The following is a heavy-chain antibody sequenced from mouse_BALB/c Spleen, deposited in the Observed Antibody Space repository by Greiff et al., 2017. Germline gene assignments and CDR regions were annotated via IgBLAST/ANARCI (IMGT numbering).Heavy chain of an antibody. CDR3: ARSGITTASMDY. V-gene: IGHV14-4*02. CDR1: GFNIKDYY. D-gene: IGHD1-2*01. Sequence: VQLQQSGAELVRSGASVKLSCTASGFNIKDYYMHWVKQRPEQGLEWIGWIDPENGDTEYAPKFQGKATMTADTSSNTAYLQLSSLTSEDTAVYYCARSGITTASMDYWGQGTSVTVSS. CDR2: IDPENGDT. J-gene: IGHJ4*01.